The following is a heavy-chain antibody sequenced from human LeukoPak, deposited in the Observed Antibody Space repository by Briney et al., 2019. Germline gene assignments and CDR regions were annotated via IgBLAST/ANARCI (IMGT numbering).Heavy chain of an antibody. D-gene: IGHD6-19*01. CDR2: ISSSSSYI. CDR3: ARDLEGVSVSSGGGAFDI. Sequence: GGSLRLSCAASGFTFSSYSMNWVRKAPGKGLEWVSSISSSSSYIYYADSVKGRFTISRDNAKNSLYLQMNSLRAEDTAVYYCARDLEGVSVSSGGGAFDIWGQGTMVTVSS. V-gene: IGHV3-21*01. J-gene: IGHJ3*02. CDR1: GFTFSSYS.